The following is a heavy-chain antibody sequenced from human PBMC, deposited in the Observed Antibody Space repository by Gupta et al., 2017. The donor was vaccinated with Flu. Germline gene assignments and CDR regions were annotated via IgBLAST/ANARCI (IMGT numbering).Heavy chain of an antibody. V-gene: IGHV3-30*18. J-gene: IGHJ5*02. CDR3: AKDSPSIWFDP. CDR1: GFTFSSYG. Sequence: QVQLVESGGGVVQPGRSLRLSCAASGFTFSSYGMHWVRQAPGKGLEWVAVISYDGSNKYYADSVKGRFTISRDNSKNTLYLQMNSLRAEDTAVYYCAKDSPSIWFDPWGQGTLVTVSS. CDR2: ISYDGSNK. D-gene: IGHD2/OR15-2a*01.